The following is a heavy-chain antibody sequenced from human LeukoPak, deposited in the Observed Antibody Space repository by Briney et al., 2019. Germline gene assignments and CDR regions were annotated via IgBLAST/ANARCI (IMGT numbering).Heavy chain of an antibody. J-gene: IGHJ1*01. CDR2: ISSSSSYI. V-gene: IGHV3-21*01. CDR1: GFTFSSYS. Sequence: GGSLRLSCAASGFTFSSYSMNWVRQAPGKGLEWVSSISSSSSYIYYADSVKGRFTISRDNAKNSLYLQTNSLRAEDTAVYYCASWGSGYYFSRYFQHWGQGTLVTVSS. CDR3: ASWGSGYYFSRYFQH. D-gene: IGHD3-22*01.